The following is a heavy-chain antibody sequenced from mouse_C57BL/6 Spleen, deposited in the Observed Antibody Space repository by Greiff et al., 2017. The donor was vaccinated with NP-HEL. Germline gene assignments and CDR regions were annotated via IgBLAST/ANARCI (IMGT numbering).Heavy chain of an antibody. Sequence: QVQLQQPGTELVKPGASVKLSCKASGYTFTSYWMHWVKQRPGQGLEWIGNINPSNGGTKYNEKFKSKATLTVDKSSSTAYMQLISLTSEDSAVYFCARRGIYYDYDAFAYWGQGTLVTVSA. CDR1: GYTFTSYW. CDR3: ARRGIYYDYDAFAY. V-gene: IGHV1-53*01. CDR2: INPSNGGT. D-gene: IGHD2-4*01. J-gene: IGHJ3*01.